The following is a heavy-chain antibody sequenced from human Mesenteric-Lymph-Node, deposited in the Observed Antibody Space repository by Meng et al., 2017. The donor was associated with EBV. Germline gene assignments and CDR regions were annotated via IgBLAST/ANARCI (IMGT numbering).Heavy chain of an antibody. CDR2: INPSGGST. V-gene: IGHV1-46*01. J-gene: IGHJ4*02. CDR3: ARDLGIAGYYFDY. Sequence: QVQWVQSGAEVKKPGASVKVSCKASGYTLTTYYMHCVRQAPGQGLEWMGIINPSGGSTSYAQKFQGRVTMTRDTSTRTVYMELSSLRSEDTAVYYCARDLGIAGYYFDYWGQGTLVTVSS. CDR1: GYTLTTYY. D-gene: IGHD6-13*01.